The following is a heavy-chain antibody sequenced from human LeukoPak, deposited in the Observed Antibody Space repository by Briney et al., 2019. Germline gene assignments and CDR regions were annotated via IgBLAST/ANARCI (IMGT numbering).Heavy chain of an antibody. CDR1: GFTFSSYA. Sequence: GGSLRHSCAASGFTFSSYAMSWVRQAPGKGLEWVSAISGSGGSTYYADSVKGRFTISRDNSKNTLYLQMDSLRAEDTAVYYCATDPAAAIPPNWFDPWGQGTLVTVSS. CDR3: ATDPAAAIPPNWFDP. J-gene: IGHJ5*02. CDR2: ISGSGGST. D-gene: IGHD6-13*01. V-gene: IGHV3-23*01.